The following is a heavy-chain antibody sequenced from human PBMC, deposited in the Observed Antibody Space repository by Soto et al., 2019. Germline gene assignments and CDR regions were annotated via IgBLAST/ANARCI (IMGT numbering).Heavy chain of an antibody. V-gene: IGHV5-51*01. CDR1: VYSFTSYW. Sequence: GASLQISCKGSVYSFTSYWIGWVRQMPGKGLEWMGIIYPGDSDTRYSPSFQGQVTISADKSISTAYLQWSSLKASDTAMYYCARPGGIAVAGNYLDDAFDILGHGTMVTVSS. CDR3: ARPGGIAVAGNYLDDAFDI. D-gene: IGHD6-19*01. J-gene: IGHJ3*02. CDR2: IYPGDSDT.